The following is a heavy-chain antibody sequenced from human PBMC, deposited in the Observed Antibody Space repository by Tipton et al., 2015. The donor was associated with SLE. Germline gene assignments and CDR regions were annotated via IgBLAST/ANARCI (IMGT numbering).Heavy chain of an antibody. V-gene: IGHV4-59*01. Sequence: GLVKPSETLSLTCTVSGGSISNDYWSWIRQPPGKGLEWIGYISYSGSTNYNPSLKSRVTMSIDTSKNQFSLNLSSVTAADTAVYSCARDTGSYYDFWGQGTLVTVSS. CDR1: GGSISNDY. D-gene: IGHD1-26*01. CDR2: ISYSGST. J-gene: IGHJ4*02. CDR3: ARDTGSYYDF.